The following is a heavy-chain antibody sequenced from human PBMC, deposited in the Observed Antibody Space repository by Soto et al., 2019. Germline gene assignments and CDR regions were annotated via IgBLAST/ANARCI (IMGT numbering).Heavy chain of an antibody. Sequence: PGGSLRLSCAASGFTFSDYYMSWIRQAPGKGLEWVSYISSSGSTIYYADSVKGRFTISRDNAKNSLYLQMNSLRAEDTAVYYCARDRNSPVVPAAIDYWGQGTLVTVSS. V-gene: IGHV3-11*01. CDR3: ARDRNSPVVPAAIDY. CDR2: ISSSGSTI. J-gene: IGHJ4*02. CDR1: GFTFSDYY. D-gene: IGHD2-2*01.